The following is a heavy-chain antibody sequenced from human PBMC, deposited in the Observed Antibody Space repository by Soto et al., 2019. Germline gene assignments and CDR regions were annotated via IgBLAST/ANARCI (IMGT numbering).Heavy chain of an antibody. V-gene: IGHV3-53*01. CDR1: GFTVSSNY. J-gene: IGHJ1*01. D-gene: IGHD3-22*01. CDR2: IYSGTST. CDR3: ARDFYDSRGFQH. Sequence: LRLSCAASGFTVSSNYMNWVRQAPGKGLEWVSVIYSGTSTDYADSVKGRFTISRDNSKNTLYLQMNSLRAEDTAVYYCARDFYDSRGFQHWGQGTLVTVSS.